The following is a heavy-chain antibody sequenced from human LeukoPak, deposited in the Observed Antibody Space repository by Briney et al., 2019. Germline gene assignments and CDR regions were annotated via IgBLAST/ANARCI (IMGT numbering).Heavy chain of an antibody. Sequence: GGSLRLSCAASGFTFSSYDMHWVRHTTGRGLEWVSGVDTAGDTYSPGSVKGRFTISRENAKNSLYLQMNNLRAGDTAVYYCARADLRGYSLDYWGQGTLVAVSS. D-gene: IGHD5-18*01. CDR3: ARADLRGYSLDY. CDR1: GFTFSSYD. J-gene: IGHJ4*02. CDR2: VDTAGDT. V-gene: IGHV3-13*01.